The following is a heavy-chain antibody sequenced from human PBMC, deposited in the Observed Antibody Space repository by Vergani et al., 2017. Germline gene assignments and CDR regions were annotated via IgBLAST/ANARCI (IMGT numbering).Heavy chain of an antibody. J-gene: IGHJ5*02. Sequence: QVQLVQSGAEVKKPGSSVKVSCKASGGTFSSYTISWVRQAPGPGLEWMGRIIPILGIANYAKKFQGRVTITADKSTSTAYMELSSLRSEDTGVYYCAREGYCSSTSCHTGMGFDPWGQGTLVTVSS. D-gene: IGHD2-2*01. CDR2: IIPILGIA. CDR3: AREGYCSSTSCHTGMGFDP. V-gene: IGHV1-69*08. CDR1: GGTFSSYT.